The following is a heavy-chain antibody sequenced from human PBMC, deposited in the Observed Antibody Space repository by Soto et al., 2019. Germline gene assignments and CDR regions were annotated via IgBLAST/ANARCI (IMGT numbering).Heavy chain of an antibody. D-gene: IGHD6-19*01. J-gene: IGHJ4*02. Sequence: QVQLVQSGAEVKKPGSSVKVSCKASGGTFSSYTISWVRQAPGQGLEWMGRIIPILGIANYAQKFQGRVTITADKATSKAYMELSSLRSEDTAVYYCAGVGKGSGWYYWGQGTLVTVSS. CDR3: AGVGKGSGWYY. V-gene: IGHV1-69*02. CDR2: IIPILGIA. CDR1: GGTFSSYT.